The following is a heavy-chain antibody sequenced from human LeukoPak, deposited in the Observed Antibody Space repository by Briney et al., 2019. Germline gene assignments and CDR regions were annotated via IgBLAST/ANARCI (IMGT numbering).Heavy chain of an antibody. J-gene: IGHJ4*02. CDR3: ATYDSGWYLTY. CDR1: GFTFSRSS. CDR2: IDRDSSIT. V-gene: IGHV3-48*01. Sequence: GGSLRLSCAASGFTFSRSSMNWIRQAPGKGLEWVSFIDRDSSITYYADSVRGRFIISRDNARNSLFLQMNSLRAEDTAVYFCATYDSGWYLTYWGQGTLVTVSS. D-gene: IGHD6-19*01.